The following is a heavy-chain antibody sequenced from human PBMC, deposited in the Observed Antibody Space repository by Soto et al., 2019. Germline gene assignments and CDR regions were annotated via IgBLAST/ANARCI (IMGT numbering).Heavy chain of an antibody. J-gene: IGHJ4*02. Sequence: GGSLRLSCAASGFTFSSYSMNWVRQAPGKGLEWVSSISSSSSYIYYADSVKGRFTISRDNSKNTLYLQMNSLRAEDTAVYYCVRGSSVLRYCDWLVPLAYWGQGTLVTVSS. CDR3: VRGSSVLRYCDWLVPLAY. D-gene: IGHD3-9*01. CDR1: GFTFSSYS. CDR2: ISSSSSYI. V-gene: IGHV3-21*01.